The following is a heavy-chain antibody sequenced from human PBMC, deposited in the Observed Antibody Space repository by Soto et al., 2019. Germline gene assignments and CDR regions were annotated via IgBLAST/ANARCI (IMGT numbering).Heavy chain of an antibody. Sequence: QITLKESGPTLVRPTQTLTLTCAFSGFSLSTSGVGVGWIRQPPGKGLEWLEVIYWDDSKHYSPSRRSRLTITKDTSKTQVVLTMTNMDPMDTGTYYCAHKGPEDWPLDYWGQGTLVTVSS. D-gene: IGHD3-9*01. CDR1: GFSLSTSGVG. V-gene: IGHV2-5*02. CDR3: AHKGPEDWPLDY. CDR2: IYWDDSK. J-gene: IGHJ4*02.